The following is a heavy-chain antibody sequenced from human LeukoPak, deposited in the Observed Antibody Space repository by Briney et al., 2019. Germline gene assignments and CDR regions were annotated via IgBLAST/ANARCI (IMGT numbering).Heavy chain of an antibody. D-gene: IGHD3-9*01. CDR2: ISAYNGNT. CDR3: ASSRSYDWDSWFDP. CDR1: GYTFTSYG. Sequence: ASVKVSCKASGYTFTSYGISWVRQAPGQGLEWMGWISAYNGNTNYAQKLQGRVTMTTDTSTSTAYMELRSLRSDDTAVYYCASSRSYDWDSWFDPWGQGTLVTVSS. V-gene: IGHV1-18*01. J-gene: IGHJ5*02.